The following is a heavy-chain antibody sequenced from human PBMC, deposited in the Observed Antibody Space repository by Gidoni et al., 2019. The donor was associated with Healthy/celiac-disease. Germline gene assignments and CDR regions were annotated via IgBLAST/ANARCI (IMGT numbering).Heavy chain of an antibody. CDR2: IYTSGST. J-gene: IGHJ2*01. Sequence: QVQLQELGPGLVKPSQTLSLTFTVPDGSICSGSYYWSWIWQPAGKGLEWIGRIYTSGSTNYTPALKSRVTISVDTSKNQFALKLGSVTAADTAVYYCARDQGYYGAWYFDLWGRGTLVTVSS. V-gene: IGHV4-61*02. CDR3: ARDQGYYGAWYFDL. D-gene: IGHD3-10*01. CDR1: DGSICSGSYY.